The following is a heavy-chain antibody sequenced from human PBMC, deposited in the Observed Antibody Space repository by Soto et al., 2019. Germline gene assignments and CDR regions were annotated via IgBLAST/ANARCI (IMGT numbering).Heavy chain of an antibody. V-gene: IGHV1-18*04. CDR2: ISAYNGNT. CDR1: GYTFTSYG. D-gene: IGHD3-3*01. Sequence: GASVKVSCKASGYTFTSYGISWVRQAPGQGLEWMGWISAYNGNTNYAQKLQGRVTMTTDTSTSTAYMELRSLRSDDTAVYYCAREGYYDFWSGSSLGYYYGMDVWGQGTTVTVSS. J-gene: IGHJ6*02. CDR3: AREGYYDFWSGSSLGYYYGMDV.